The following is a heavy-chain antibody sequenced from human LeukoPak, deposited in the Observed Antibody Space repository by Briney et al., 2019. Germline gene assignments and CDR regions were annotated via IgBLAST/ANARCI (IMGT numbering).Heavy chain of an antibody. D-gene: IGHD2-2*01. CDR3: TRLTPRTTHCGMDV. Sequence: PGGSLKLSCAASGFTFSGSAMQWVRQASGKGLEWVGRIRSKANSYATAYAASVKGRFTISRDDSKNTAYLQMNSLKTEDTAVYYCTRLTPRTTHCGMDVWGQGTTVTVSS. V-gene: IGHV3-73*01. J-gene: IGHJ6*02. CDR1: GFTFSGSA. CDR2: IRSKANSYAT.